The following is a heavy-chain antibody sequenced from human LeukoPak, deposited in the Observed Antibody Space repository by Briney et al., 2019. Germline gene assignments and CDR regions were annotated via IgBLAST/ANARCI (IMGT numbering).Heavy chain of an antibody. CDR2: INHSGST. J-gene: IGHJ4*02. V-gene: IGHV4-34*01. D-gene: IGHD6-13*01. CDR3: AREPGYSSNWYDY. CDR1: GGSFSGYY. Sequence: PSETLSLTCAVYGGSFSGYYWSWIRQPPGKGLEWIGEINHSGSTNYNPSLKSRVTISVDTSKNQFSLKLSSVTAADTAVYYCAREPGYSSNWYDYWGQGTLVTVSS.